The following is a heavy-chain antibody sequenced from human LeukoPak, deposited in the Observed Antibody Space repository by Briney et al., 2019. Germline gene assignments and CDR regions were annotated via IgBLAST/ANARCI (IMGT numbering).Heavy chain of an antibody. D-gene: IGHD6-19*01. J-gene: IGHJ3*02. CDR2: ISSSGSTI. CDR3: ARVIASSGSWWAFDI. V-gene: IGHV3-11*01. CDR1: GFTFSDYY. Sequence: GGSLRLSCAASGFTFSDYYMSWIRQAPGKGLEWFSYISSSGSTIYYADSVKGRFTISRDNAKNSLYLQMNSLRAEDTAVYYCARVIASSGSWWAFDIWGQGTMVTVSS.